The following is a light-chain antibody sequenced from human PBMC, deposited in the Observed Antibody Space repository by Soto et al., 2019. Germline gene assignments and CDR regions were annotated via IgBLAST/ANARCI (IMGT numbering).Light chain of an antibody. CDR3: QQYDNWPPWT. CDR1: QSVRST. Sequence: ENVLTQSPGTLSLSPGERATLSCGDGQSVRSTLAWSQQKPGQAPSLLICGAYPRATGSPARFSGSGSGAEFTLPISSLLSEDVAVYYCQQYDNWPPWTFGQGTKVDIK. V-gene: IGKV3-15*01. J-gene: IGKJ1*01. CDR2: GAY.